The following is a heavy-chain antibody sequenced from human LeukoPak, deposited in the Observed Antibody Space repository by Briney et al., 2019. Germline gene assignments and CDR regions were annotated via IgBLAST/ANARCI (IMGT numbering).Heavy chain of an antibody. V-gene: IGHV3-21*01. Sequence: PGGSLRLSCAASGFPFSDYNMIWVRQAPGKGLEWVSSISSSSSYIYYADLVKGRFTISRDNAKNSLYLQMNSLRAEDTAVYYCARSAVEGDDAFDIWGQGTMVTVSS. CDR1: GFPFSDYN. CDR3: ARSAVEGDDAFDI. D-gene: IGHD6-19*01. J-gene: IGHJ3*02. CDR2: ISSSSSYI.